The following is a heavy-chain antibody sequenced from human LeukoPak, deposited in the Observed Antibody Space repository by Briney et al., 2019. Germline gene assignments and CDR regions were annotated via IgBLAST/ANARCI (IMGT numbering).Heavy chain of an antibody. J-gene: IGHJ6*02. Sequence: GGSLRLSCAASGFTFSSYAMSWVRQAPGKGLEWVSAISGSGGSTYYADSVKGRFTISRDNAKNTLYLQMNSLRAEDTAVYYCARGSYCSSTSCLYYYYYYGMDVWGQGTTVTVSS. D-gene: IGHD2-2*01. CDR2: ISGSGGST. V-gene: IGHV3-23*01. CDR3: ARGSYCSSTSCLYYYYYYGMDV. CDR1: GFTFSSYA.